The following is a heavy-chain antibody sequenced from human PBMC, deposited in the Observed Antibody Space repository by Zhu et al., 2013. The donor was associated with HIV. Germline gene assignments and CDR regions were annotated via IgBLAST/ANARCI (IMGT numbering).Heavy chain of an antibody. CDR1: GYTLTELS. CDR3: ATDLLYCSGGSCSTYYYYGMDV. V-gene: IGHV1-24*01. Sequence: QVQLVQSGAEVEKPGASVKVSCKVSGYTLTELSMHWVRQAPGKGLEWMGGFDPEDGETIYAQKFQGRVTMTEDTSTDTAYMELSSLRSEDTAVYYCATDLLYCSGGSCSTYYYYGMDVWGQGTTVTVSS. J-gene: IGHJ6*02. D-gene: IGHD2-15*01. CDR2: FDPEDGET.